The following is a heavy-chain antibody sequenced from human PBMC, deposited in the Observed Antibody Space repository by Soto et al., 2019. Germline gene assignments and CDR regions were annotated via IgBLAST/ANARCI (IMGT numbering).Heavy chain of an antibody. CDR3: AGAGFNHGLDHWYFDF. V-gene: IGHV1-3*01. J-gene: IGHJ2*01. CDR2: INAGNGNT. CDR1: GYTFTNYG. D-gene: IGHD3-3*01. Sequence: QVQLVQSGAEVKKPGASVKVSCKASGYTFTNYGIHWVRQAPGQRLEWMGWINAGNGNTKYSQKFQGRVIITRDTNPGPAHMGLNSLRTEDNAGFYCAGAGFNHGLDHWYFDFWGRGTLVTVSS.